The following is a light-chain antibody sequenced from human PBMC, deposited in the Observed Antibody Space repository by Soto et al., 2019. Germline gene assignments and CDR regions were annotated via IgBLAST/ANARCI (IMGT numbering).Light chain of an antibody. CDR2: EVS. CDR3: SSYAASNNSGV. J-gene: IGLJ2*01. Sequence: QSALTQPPSASGSPGQSVTISCIGTSSDVGGNNYVSWYQQHPGKAPKLMIYEVSKRPSGVPDRFSGSKSGNTASLTVSGRQDEDEADYYCSSYAASNNSGVFGGGTKLTVL. CDR1: SSDVGGNNY. V-gene: IGLV2-8*01.